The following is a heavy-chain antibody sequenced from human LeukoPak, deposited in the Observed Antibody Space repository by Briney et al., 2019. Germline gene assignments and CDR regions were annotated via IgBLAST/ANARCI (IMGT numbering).Heavy chain of an antibody. V-gene: IGHV1-24*01. CDR2: FDPEDGET. D-gene: IGHD3-22*01. Sequence: ASVKVSCKVSGYTLTELSMHWVRQAPGKGLEWMGGFDPEDGETIYAQKFQGRVTMTEDTSTGTAYMELSSLRSEDTAVYYCATGMYYYDSSGFDYWGQGTLVTVSS. CDR1: GYTLTELS. CDR3: ATGMYYYDSSGFDY. J-gene: IGHJ4*02.